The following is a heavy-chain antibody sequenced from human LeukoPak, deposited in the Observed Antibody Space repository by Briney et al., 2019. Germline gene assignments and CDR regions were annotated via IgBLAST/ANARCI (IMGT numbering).Heavy chain of an antibody. V-gene: IGHV3-15*01. Sequence: PGGSLRLSCAASGFTFSNAWMSWVRQAPGKGLEWVGRIKSKTDGGTTDYAAPVKGRFTISRDDSKNTLYLQMNSLKTEDTAVYYCARDLAAAVTNWFDPWGQGTLVTVSS. D-gene: IGHD6-13*01. CDR3: ARDLAAAVTNWFDP. J-gene: IGHJ5*02. CDR1: GFTFSNAW. CDR2: IKSKTDGGTT.